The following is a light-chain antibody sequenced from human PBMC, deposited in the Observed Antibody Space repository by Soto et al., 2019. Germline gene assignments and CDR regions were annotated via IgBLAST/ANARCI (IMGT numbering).Light chain of an antibody. V-gene: IGKV1-8*01. CDR3: QQYYSYPRT. J-gene: IGKJ1*01. CDR2: AAS. Sequence: IRMTQSPSSLSAYTGDRVTITCRASQGISSYLAWYQQKPGKAPKLLIYAASTLQSGVPSRFSGSGSGTDFTLTISCLQSEDFATYYCQQYYSYPRTFGQGTKVDIK. CDR1: QGISSY.